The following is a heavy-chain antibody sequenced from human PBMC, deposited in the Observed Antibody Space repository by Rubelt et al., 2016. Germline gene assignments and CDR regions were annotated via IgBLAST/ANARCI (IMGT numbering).Heavy chain of an antibody. CDR2: TYRSSKWYN. D-gene: IGHD3/OR15-3a*01. CDR3: ARDHGGLDY. V-gene: IGHV6-1*01. Sequence: QVQLQQSGPGLVKPSQTLSLTCAISGDNVSSNSAAWNWIRQSPSRGLEWLGRTYRSSKWYNDYAVSVKSRITINPDTAKNRFALQRNSVTPEDTAVYYCARDHGGLDYWGQGTLVTVSS. J-gene: IGHJ4*02. CDR1: GDNVSSNSAA.